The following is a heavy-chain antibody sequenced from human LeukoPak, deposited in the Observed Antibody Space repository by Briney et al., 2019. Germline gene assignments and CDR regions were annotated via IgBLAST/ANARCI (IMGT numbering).Heavy chain of an antibody. CDR1: GFTFSSSG. J-gene: IGHJ4*02. D-gene: IGHD5-12*01. CDR3: AKQTRGSYSDY. Sequence: PGGSLRLSCAASGFTFSSSGMHWVRQAPGKGLEWVAFISYDGSNRYYADSVKGRFTIPRDNSKNTLYLQMNSLRAEDTAVYYCAKQTRGSYSDYWGQGTLVTVSS. CDR2: ISYDGSNR. V-gene: IGHV3-30*02.